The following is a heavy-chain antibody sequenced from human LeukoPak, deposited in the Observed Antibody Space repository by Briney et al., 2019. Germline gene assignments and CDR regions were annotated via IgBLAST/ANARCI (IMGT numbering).Heavy chain of an antibody. CDR2: IYTSGST. Sequence: SETLSLTCTVSGGSISSGSYYWSWIRQPAGTGLEWIGRIYTSGSTNYNPSLKSRVTISVDTSKNQFSLKLSSVTAADTAVYYCARGSMITFGGVILRGWFDPWGQGTLVTVSS. CDR1: GGSISSGSYY. J-gene: IGHJ5*02. CDR3: ARGSMITFGGVILRGWFDP. V-gene: IGHV4-61*02. D-gene: IGHD3-16*02.